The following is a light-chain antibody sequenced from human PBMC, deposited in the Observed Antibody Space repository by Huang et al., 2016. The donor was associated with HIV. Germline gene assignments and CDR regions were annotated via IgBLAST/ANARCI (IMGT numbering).Light chain of an antibody. Sequence: EVLLTQSPATLSVSPGERATLSCRASQSVSNNLAWYQQKPGQAPRLLIYGASTSATGVPASFSGSGSGTEFTLTISSLQSEDSAVYYCQQYNSWPPLFTFGPGTKVDIK. CDR3: QQYNSWPPLFT. CDR1: QSVSNN. CDR2: GAS. J-gene: IGKJ3*01. V-gene: IGKV3-15*01.